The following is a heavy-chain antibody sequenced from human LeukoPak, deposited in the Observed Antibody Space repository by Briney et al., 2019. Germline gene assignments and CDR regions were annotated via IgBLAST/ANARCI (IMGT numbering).Heavy chain of an antibody. Sequence: GGSLRLSCAASGFTFRSYWMSWVRQAPGKGLEWVAYIKQDGSGKYYVDSVKGRFTISRDNAKNSLYLQMNSLRAEDTAVYICARGGSFRYPGDYWGQGTLVTFSS. CDR3: ARGGSFRYPGDY. D-gene: IGHD5-12*01. CDR2: IKQDGSGK. J-gene: IGHJ4*02. V-gene: IGHV3-7*01. CDR1: GFTFRSYW.